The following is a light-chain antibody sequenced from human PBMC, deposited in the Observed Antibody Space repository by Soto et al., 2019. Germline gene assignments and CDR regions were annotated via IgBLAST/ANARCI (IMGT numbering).Light chain of an antibody. CDR3: QQFDNLPLT. CDR1: QDIRNY. Sequence: DLQMTQSPSFLSASIGDRVTITCQASQDIRNYLNWYQQRPGKAPKLLIYDASNLEAGVPSRFSGSGSGTDFTFTISSLQPEDIATYYCQQFDNLPLTFGGGTKVEIK. V-gene: IGKV1-33*01. CDR2: DAS. J-gene: IGKJ4*01.